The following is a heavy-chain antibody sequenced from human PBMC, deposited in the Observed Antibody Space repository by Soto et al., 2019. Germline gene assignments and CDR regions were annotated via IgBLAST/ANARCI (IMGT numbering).Heavy chain of an antibody. CDR1: GDSVSSDNYY. D-gene: IGHD5-18*01. CDR2: IYYSGSS. V-gene: IGHV4-61*01. J-gene: IGHJ4*02. Sequence: SETLSLTCTVSGDSVSSDNYYWSWIRQPPGKGLEWIGYIYYSGSSNYNPSLKSRVTISADTSKNQFSLKLSSVTAADTAVYYCARDQFRYGPYFSDYWGQGTLVTVSS. CDR3: ARDQFRYGPYFSDY.